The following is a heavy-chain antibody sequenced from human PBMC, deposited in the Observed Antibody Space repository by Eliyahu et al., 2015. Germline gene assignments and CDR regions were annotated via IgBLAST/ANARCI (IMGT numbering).Heavy chain of an antibody. CDR2: MNPNSGYA. D-gene: IGHD4-23*01. CDR3: ARDYGGNSGWFDP. Sequence: QVQLVQSGAEVKKPGASVKVSCKASGYTFTSYDLNWVRQAPGQGLEWMGWMNPNSGYAAYAQKFQGRVTMTRSISIATAYMELSGLTSEDTAVYYCARDYGGNSGWFDPWGQGTLVTVSS. V-gene: IGHV1-8*01. J-gene: IGHJ5*02. CDR1: GYTFTSYD.